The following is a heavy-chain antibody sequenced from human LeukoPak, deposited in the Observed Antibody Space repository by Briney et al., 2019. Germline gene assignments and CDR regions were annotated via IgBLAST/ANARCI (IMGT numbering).Heavy chain of an antibody. CDR2: VENYGRT. Sequence: SEILSLTCTVSGGSISSHYWSWIRQPPGKGLEWIGYVENYGRTECIPSLQSRVTLSVDTSKNQFSLKLNSVTAADTAVYYCARDRGPNYGMDVWGQGTTVTVSS. V-gene: IGHV4-59*11. D-gene: IGHD3-10*01. CDR3: ARDRGPNYGMDV. CDR1: GGSISSHY. J-gene: IGHJ6*02.